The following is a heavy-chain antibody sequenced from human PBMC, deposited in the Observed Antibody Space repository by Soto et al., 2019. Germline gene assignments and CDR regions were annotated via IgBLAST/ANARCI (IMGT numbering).Heavy chain of an antibody. Sequence: GESLKISCRGSGYNFADYWISWVRQTPEKGLEWLGRIDPSNFHINYGPSFEGHVTISADKSISTAYLHWSSLKASDTAIYYCARHGFYYGGCDHWGQGPLVTVSS. CDR2: IDPSNFHI. J-gene: IGHJ4*02. D-gene: IGHD3-10*01. CDR1: GYNFADYW. CDR3: ARHGFYYGGCDH. V-gene: IGHV5-10-1*01.